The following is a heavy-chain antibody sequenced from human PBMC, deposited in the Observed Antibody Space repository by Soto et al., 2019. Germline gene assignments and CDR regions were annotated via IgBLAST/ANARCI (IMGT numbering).Heavy chain of an antibody. CDR3: GRIGRAGYSGYFLYF. J-gene: IGHJ4*02. Sequence: ELQLVESGGGLVQPGGTLRLSWAASGFTFSGYGMRWVRQPPGKGLDWVANIKEDGRGEYYTDSVKGLFSISRDNAKNSLSLHSGCMRAEDSAVYYCGRIGRAGYSGYFLYFGGQGALVTVSS. CDR1: GFTFSGYG. D-gene: IGHD5-12*01. V-gene: IGHV3-7*05. CDR2: IKEDGRGE.